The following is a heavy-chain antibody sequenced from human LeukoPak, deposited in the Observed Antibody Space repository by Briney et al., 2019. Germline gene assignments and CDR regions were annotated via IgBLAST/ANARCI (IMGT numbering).Heavy chain of an antibody. CDR1: GYTFTSYD. J-gene: IGHJ5*02. CDR2: MNPNSGNT. CDR3: ARGHDYSKELDP. D-gene: IGHD4-11*01. Sequence: GASVKVSCKASGYTFTSYDINWVRQATGQGLEWMGWMNPNSGNTGYAQKLQGRVTITRNTSISTAYMELSSLRSEDTAVYYCARGHDYSKELDPWGQGTLVTVSS. V-gene: IGHV1-8*03.